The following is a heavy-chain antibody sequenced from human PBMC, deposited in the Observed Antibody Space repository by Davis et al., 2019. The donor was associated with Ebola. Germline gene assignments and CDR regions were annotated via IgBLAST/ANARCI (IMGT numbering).Heavy chain of an antibody. D-gene: IGHD4-17*01. J-gene: IGHJ4*02. CDR1: GGSISSYY. CDR3: ARRGYGDYYFDY. V-gene: IGHV4-59*08. CDR2: IYYSGST. Sequence: SETLSLTCTVSGGSISSYYWSWIRQPPGKGLEWIGYIYYSGSTNYNPSLKGRVTISVDTSKNQFSLKLSSVTAADTAVYYCARRGYGDYYFDYWGQGTLVTVSS.